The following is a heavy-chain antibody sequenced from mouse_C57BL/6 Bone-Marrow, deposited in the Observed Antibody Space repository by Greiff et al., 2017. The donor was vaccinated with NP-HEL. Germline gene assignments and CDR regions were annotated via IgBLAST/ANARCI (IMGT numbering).Heavy chain of an antibody. D-gene: IGHD3-3*01. J-gene: IGHJ4*01. V-gene: IGHV7-1*01. CDR2: SRNKANDYTT. Sequence: EVQVVESGGGLVQSGRSLRLSCATSGFTFSDFYMEWVRQAPGKGLEWIAASRNKANDYTTEYSASVKGRFIVSRDTSQSILYLQMNALRAEDTAIYYCARDGDLYAMDYWGQGTSVTVSS. CDR1: GFTFSDFY. CDR3: ARDGDLYAMDY.